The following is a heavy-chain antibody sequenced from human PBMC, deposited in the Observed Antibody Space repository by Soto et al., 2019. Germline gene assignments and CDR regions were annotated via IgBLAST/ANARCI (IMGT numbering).Heavy chain of an antibody. Sequence: SETLSLNCTVSGGSVSSGSYYWSWIRQAPGKGLEWIGYIYYSGSTNYNPSLKSRVTISVDTSKNQFSLKLSSVTAADTAVYYCARGRLGYCSSTSCYRPHYYYYYGMDVWGQGTTVTVSS. D-gene: IGHD2-2*01. V-gene: IGHV4-61*01. CDR3: ARGRLGYCSSTSCYRPHYYYYYGMDV. CDR1: GGSVSSGSYY. J-gene: IGHJ6*02. CDR2: IYYSGST.